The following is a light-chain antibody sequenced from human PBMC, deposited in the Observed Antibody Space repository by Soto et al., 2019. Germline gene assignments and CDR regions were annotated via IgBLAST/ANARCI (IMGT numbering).Light chain of an antibody. CDR1: SSDVGAYNY. Sequence: QSALTQPPSASGSPGQSVTISCTGTSSDVGAYNYVSWYQQHAGKAPKLVIYEVTQRPSGVPDRFSGSKSANTASLTVSGLQAEDAAYYYCSSFAASNTGVFGGGTKVTVL. CDR2: EVT. J-gene: IGLJ3*02. V-gene: IGLV2-8*01. CDR3: SSFAASNTGV.